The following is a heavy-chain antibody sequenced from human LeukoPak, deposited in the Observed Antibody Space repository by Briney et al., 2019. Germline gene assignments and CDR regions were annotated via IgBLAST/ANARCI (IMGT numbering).Heavy chain of an antibody. J-gene: IGHJ6*03. CDR3: ANGGKGAPSAVAGYMDV. D-gene: IGHD6-19*01. CDR2: ISAYNGDT. CDR1: GYTFVSHG. Sequence: ASVKVSCKAAGYTFVSHGISWVRLAPGQGLEWMGWISAYNGDTKYAQKFQARVTMTTDTSTSTAYMELRTLRSDDTAVYYCANGGKGAPSAVAGYMDVWGKGTTVTVSS. V-gene: IGHV1-18*01.